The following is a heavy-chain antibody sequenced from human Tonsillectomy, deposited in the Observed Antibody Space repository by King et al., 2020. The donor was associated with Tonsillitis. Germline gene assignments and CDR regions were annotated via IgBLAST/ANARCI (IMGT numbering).Heavy chain of an antibody. CDR3: ARVTYDILTGYSPTNYYYYGMDV. D-gene: IGHD3-9*01. J-gene: IGHJ6*02. V-gene: IGHV1-2*02. CDR2: INPNSGGT. Sequence: EQLVQSGAEVKKPGASVKVSCKASGDTFTGYYMHWVRQAPGQGLEWMGWINPNSGGTNYAQKFQGRVTMTTDTSISTVHMELSRLRSDDTAVYYCARVTYDILTGYSPTNYYYYGMDVWGQGTTVTVSS. CDR1: GDTFTGYY.